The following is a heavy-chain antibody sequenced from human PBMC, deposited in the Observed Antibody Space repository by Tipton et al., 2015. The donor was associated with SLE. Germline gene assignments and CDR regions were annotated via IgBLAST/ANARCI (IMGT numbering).Heavy chain of an antibody. CDR2: IYYNGGI. CDR1: GGSMIGYF. J-gene: IGHJ4*02. D-gene: IGHD2-21*01. CDR3: GRWSSCGVDCYFLDY. Sequence: GLVKPSETLFLTCSVSGGSMIGYFWTWIRQPPGKGPEYIGNIYYNGGINYSPSLRSRATILLDPSRNQLSLMLGSVTAADTAVYYCGRWSSCGVDCYFLDYWGPGTLVTVSS. V-gene: IGHV4-59*01.